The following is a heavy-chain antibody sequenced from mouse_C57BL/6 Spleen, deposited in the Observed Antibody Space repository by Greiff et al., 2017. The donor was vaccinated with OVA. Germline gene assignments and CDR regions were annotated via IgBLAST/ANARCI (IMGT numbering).Heavy chain of an antibody. CDR2: ISYSGST. CDR1: GYSITSGYD. D-gene: IGHD1-1*01. Sequence: EVQLQQSGPGMVKPSQSLSLTCTVTGYSITSGYDWHWIRHFPGNKLEWMGYISYSGSTNYNPSLKSRISITHDTSKNHFFLKLNSVTTEDTATYYCARDGGLYYYGIPFAYWGQGTLVTVSA. J-gene: IGHJ3*01. V-gene: IGHV3-1*01. CDR3: ARDGGLYYYGIPFAY.